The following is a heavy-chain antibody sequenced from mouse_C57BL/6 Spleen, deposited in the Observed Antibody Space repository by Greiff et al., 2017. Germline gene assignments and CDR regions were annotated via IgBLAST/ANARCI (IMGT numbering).Heavy chain of an antibody. CDR2: IWWDDAK. D-gene: IGHD1-1*02. V-gene: IGHV8-8*01. Sequence: QVTLKESGPGILQPSQTLSLTCSFSGFSLSTLGMGVGWIRQPSGKGLEWLAHIWWDDAKYYNPALRSRLTIAKDTTKNQVFLTSANVDTADTATYYCARMGYGYDAMDYWGQGTSVTVSS. J-gene: IGHJ4*01. CDR3: ARMGYGYDAMDY. CDR1: GFSLSTLGMG.